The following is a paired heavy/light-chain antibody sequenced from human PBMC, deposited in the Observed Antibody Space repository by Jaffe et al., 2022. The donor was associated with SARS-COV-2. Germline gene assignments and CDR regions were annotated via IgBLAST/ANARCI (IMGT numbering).Light chain of an antibody. CDR1: QSVLYSSNNNNY. CDR2: WAS. CDR3: QQYYRTPFT. Sequence: DIVMTQSPDSLAVSLGERATINCKSSQSVLYSSNNNNYLAWFQQKPGQPPKLLIYWASIRESGVPDRFRGSGSETDFTLTISSLQAEDVAVYYCQQYYRTPFTFGGGTKVEIK. V-gene: IGKV4-1*01. J-gene: IGKJ4*01.
Heavy chain of an antibody. CDR1: GFTFSAYS. V-gene: IGHV3-48*02. J-gene: IGHJ3*01. CDR3: VRDRSGSVIVDTFDV. D-gene: IGHD3-16*02. Sequence: EVQLVESGGGLIQAGGSLRLSCVASGFTFSAYSMNWVRQAPGKGLEWVSYLSGTTGTIYEADSVKGRFTISRDNAKNSLYLQMNSLRDEDTAVYYCVRDRSGSVIVDTFDVWGQGTMVTVSS. CDR2: LSGTTGTI.